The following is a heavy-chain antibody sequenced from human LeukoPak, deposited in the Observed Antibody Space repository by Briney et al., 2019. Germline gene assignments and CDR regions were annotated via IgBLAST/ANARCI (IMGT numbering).Heavy chain of an antibody. D-gene: IGHD3-22*01. CDR3: ARGVLDSSGYYPVSY. J-gene: IGHJ4*02. Sequence: PGGSLRLSCTVSGFTVSSNSMSWVRQAPGKGLEWVSFIYSDNTHYSDSVKGRFTISRDNSKNTLYLQMNSLRAEDTAVYYCARGVLDSSGYYPVSYWGQGTLVTVSS. V-gene: IGHV3-53*01. CDR2: IYSDNT. CDR1: GFTVSSNS.